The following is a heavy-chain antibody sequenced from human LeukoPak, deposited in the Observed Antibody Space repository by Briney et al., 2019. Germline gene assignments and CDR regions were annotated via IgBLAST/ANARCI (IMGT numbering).Heavy chain of an antibody. Sequence: ASVKVSCKASGYTFTGYYMHWVRQAPGQGLEWMGWINPNSGGTNYAQKFQGRVTMTTDTSTSTAYMELRSLRSDDTAVYYCARTYYDFWSGYYADYWGQGTLVTVSS. V-gene: IGHV1-2*02. CDR3: ARTYYDFWSGYYADY. CDR2: INPNSGGT. D-gene: IGHD3-3*01. CDR1: GYTFTGYY. J-gene: IGHJ4*02.